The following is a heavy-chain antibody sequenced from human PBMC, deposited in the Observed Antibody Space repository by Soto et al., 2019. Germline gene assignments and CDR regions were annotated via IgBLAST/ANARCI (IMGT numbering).Heavy chain of an antibody. CDR3: ARGVSGGRHSDY. CDR1: GFTFSSYN. CDR2: ISYGNPSI. Sequence: EVQLVESGGGLLQPGGSLRLSCAASGFTFSSYNMNWVRQAPGKGLEWVSYISYGNPSIYYADSVKGRFTIYRDNAKDSLYLQLNSLRDEDTAVYYCARGVSGGRHSDYWGQGTLVTVSS. V-gene: IGHV3-48*02. D-gene: IGHD3-3*01. J-gene: IGHJ4*02.